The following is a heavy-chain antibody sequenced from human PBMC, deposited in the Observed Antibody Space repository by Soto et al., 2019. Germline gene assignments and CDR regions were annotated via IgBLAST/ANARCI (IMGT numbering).Heavy chain of an antibody. J-gene: IGHJ4*02. D-gene: IGHD3-10*01. CDR3: ARDYETDYYGSGSPPEY. V-gene: IGHV3-21*01. Sequence: GGSLRLSCAASGFTFSSYSMNWVRQAPGKGLEWVSSISSSSSYIYYADSVKGRFTISRDNAKNSLYLQMNSRRAEDTAVYYCARDYETDYYGSGSPPEYWGQGTLVTVSS. CDR2: ISSSSSYI. CDR1: GFTFSSYS.